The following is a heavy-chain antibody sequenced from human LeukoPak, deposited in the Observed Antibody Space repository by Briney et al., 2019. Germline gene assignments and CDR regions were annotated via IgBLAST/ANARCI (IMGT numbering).Heavy chain of an antibody. CDR1: VYTYTSYY. J-gene: IGHJ3*02. D-gene: IGHD3-22*01. CDR2: INPSGGST. V-gene: IGHV1-46*01. Sequence: ASVNVSFKSSVYTYTSYYMHWVRQAPGQGLEWMGIINPSGGSTSYAQKFRGRVTLTRDTSTSTVYMELSRLRSEDTAVYYCARVKPNYYDSSAYGTFAIWGQGTMVTVSS. CDR3: ARVKPNYYDSSAYGTFAI.